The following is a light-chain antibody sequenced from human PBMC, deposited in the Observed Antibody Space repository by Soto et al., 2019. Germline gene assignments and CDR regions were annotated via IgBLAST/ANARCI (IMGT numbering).Light chain of an antibody. V-gene: IGLV2-8*01. CDR3: CSFWGSRNLVV. CDR1: RSDVGDYNY. CDR2: EVN. Sequence: QSALTQPPSASGSPGQSVTISCTGTRSDVGDYNYVSWYQQHPGKAPKLIIYEVNKRPSGVPDRFSGSKSGNKASLSVSGLEGDDEVDYSCCSFWGSRNLVVFWGGTK. J-gene: IGLJ2*01.